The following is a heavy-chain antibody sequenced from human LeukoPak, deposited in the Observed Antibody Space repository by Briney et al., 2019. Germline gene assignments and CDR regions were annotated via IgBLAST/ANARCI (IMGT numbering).Heavy chain of an antibody. Sequence: GSVNASCKASGYTFTGYYIHWVRQAPGQGLEWMGYINPNSGGTNYAQKFQGRVTMTRDTSISTAYMELSRLTSDDTAVYYCGRLRTSDDHWVEGTLVTVSS. CDR2: INPNSGGT. CDR3: GRLRTSDDH. CDR1: GYTFTGYY. D-gene: IGHD1-14*01. J-gene: IGHJ5*02. V-gene: IGHV1-2*02.